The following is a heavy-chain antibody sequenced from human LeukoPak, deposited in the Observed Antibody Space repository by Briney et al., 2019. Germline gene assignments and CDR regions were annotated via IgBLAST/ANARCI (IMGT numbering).Heavy chain of an antibody. CDR2: SNAGNGNT. CDR3: ARDDALAAAGGAFDP. J-gene: IGHJ5*02. D-gene: IGHD6-13*01. V-gene: IGHV1-3*01. CDR1: GYTFTSYA. Sequence: ASVKVSCKASGYTFTSYAMHWVRQAPGQRLEWMGWSNAGNGNTKYSQKFQGRVTITRDTSASTAYMELSSLRSEDTAVYYCARDDALAAAGGAFDPWGQGTLVTVSS.